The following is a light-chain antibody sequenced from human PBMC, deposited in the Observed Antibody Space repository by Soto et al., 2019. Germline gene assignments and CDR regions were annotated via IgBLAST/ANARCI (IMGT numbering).Light chain of an antibody. CDR3: AAWDDSLNGWV. CDR2: SNS. Sequence: QSVLTQPPSASGTPGQRVTISCSGSRSNIGSTSINWYQQLPGTAPKVLIYSNSQRPSGVPARFSGSKSGTSVSLAISGLQSDDEAEYHCAAWDDSLNGWVFGGGTKLTVL. CDR1: RSNIGSTS. V-gene: IGLV1-44*01. J-gene: IGLJ3*02.